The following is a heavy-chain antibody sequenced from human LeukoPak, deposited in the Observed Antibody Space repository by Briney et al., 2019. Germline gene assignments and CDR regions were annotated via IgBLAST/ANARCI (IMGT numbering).Heavy chain of an antibody. CDR3: ARSTAAAGTGVWSFDY. Sequence: PGGSLRLSCAASGFTFSSYSMNWVRQAPGKGLEWVSYISSSSSTIYYADSVKGRFTISRDNAKNSLYLQMNSLRAEDTAVYYCARSTAAAGTGVWSFDYWGQGTLVTVSS. J-gene: IGHJ4*02. V-gene: IGHV3-48*01. CDR1: GFTFSSYS. D-gene: IGHD6-13*01. CDR2: ISSSSSTI.